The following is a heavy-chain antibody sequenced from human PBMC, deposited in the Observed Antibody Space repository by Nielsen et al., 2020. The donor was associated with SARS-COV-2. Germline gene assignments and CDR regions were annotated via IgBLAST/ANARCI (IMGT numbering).Heavy chain of an antibody. J-gene: IGHJ6*02. CDR3: ARHEVDSTLPYGMDV. CDR1: GYSFISYW. D-gene: IGHD3-3*01. CDR2: IYPGDSGT. V-gene: IGHV5-51*01. Sequence: GESLKISCKGSGYSFISYWIGWVRQMPGKGLEWMGIIYPGDSGTRYSPSFQGQVTISADKSISTAYLQWSSLKASDTAMYYCARHEVDSTLPYGMDVWGQGTTVTVSS.